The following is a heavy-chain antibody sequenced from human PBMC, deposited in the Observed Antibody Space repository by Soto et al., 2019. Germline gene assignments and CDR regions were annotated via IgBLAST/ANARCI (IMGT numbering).Heavy chain of an antibody. D-gene: IGHD3-22*01. CDR3: ARVVRGYPPGGYNWFDH. Sequence: ASVKVSCKASGYTFTSYAMHWVRQAPGQRLEWIGWINAGNGNTKYSQKFQGRVTITRDTSASTAYMELSSLRSEDTAVYYCARVVRGYPPGGYNWFDHWGQGTLVTVS. V-gene: IGHV1-3*01. CDR1: GYTFTSYA. J-gene: IGHJ5*02. CDR2: INAGNGNT.